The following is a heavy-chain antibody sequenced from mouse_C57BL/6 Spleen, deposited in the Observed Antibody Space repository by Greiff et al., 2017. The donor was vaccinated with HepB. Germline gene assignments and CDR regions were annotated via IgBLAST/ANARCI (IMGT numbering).Heavy chain of an antibody. Sequence: QVQLQQPGAELVKPGASVKMSCKASGYTFTSYWITWVKQRPGQGLEWIGDIYPGSGSTNYNEKFKSKATLTVDTSSSTAYMQLSSLTSEDSAVYYCARGGYFLGYFDYWGQGTTLTFSS. V-gene: IGHV1-55*01. CDR1: GYTFTSYW. D-gene: IGHD1-2*01. CDR2: IYPGSGST. CDR3: ARGGYFLGYFDY. J-gene: IGHJ2*01.